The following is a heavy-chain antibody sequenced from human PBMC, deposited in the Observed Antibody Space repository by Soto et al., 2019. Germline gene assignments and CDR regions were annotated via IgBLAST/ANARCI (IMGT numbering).Heavy chain of an antibody. J-gene: IGHJ5*02. D-gene: IGHD2-15*01. CDR1: GGSFSGYY. CDR2: INHSGST. Sequence: SETLSLTCAVYGGSFSGYYWSWIRQPPGKGLEWIGEINHSGSTNYNPSLKSRVTISVDTSKNQFSLKLSSVTAADTAVYYCARAYSRTQRNWFDPLGQGTLVTVSS. CDR3: ARAYSRTQRNWFDP. V-gene: IGHV4-34*01.